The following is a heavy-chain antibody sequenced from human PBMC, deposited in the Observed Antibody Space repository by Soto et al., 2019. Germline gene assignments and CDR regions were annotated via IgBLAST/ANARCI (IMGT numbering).Heavy chain of an antibody. Sequence: EVQLLESGGGWVQPGGFLRLSCAASGFTFRNYAMSWVRQAPGKGLEWVSTISGSGGSTYYADSVKGRFTISRDNSQNTLYLQMNSLRAEHTAVYYCAKTTVIVGYYYGMDVWGQGTTVTVSS. D-gene: IGHD4-17*01. V-gene: IGHV3-23*01. CDR2: ISGSGGST. CDR3: AKTTVIVGYYYGMDV. CDR1: GFTFRNYA. J-gene: IGHJ6*02.